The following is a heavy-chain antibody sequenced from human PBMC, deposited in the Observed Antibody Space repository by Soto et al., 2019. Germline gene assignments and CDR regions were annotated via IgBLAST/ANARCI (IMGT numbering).Heavy chain of an antibody. J-gene: IGHJ1*01. D-gene: IGHD2-8*02. CDR2: ISYDQTTT. CDR1: GFSFSAYA. Sequence: QVQLVESGGGVVQPGRSLRLSCAASGFSFSAYAIHWVRQAPGKGLEWVALISYDQTTTYYADSVKGRFTISRDNSKNTLYLQMNSLRSEDTAVSYCVRARQNLVVNEYFQYWGQGTLVIVSS. CDR3: VRARQNLVVNEYFQY. V-gene: IGHV3-30-3*01.